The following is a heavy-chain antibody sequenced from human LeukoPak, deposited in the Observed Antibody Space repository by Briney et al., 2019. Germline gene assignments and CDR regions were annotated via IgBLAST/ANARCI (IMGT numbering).Heavy chain of an antibody. V-gene: IGHV4-34*01. CDR3: ARGGARDY. D-gene: IGHD3-16*01. CDR1: GASMNNHY. J-gene: IGHJ4*02. Sequence: SETLSLTCTVSGASMNNHYWSWIRQLPGKGLEWIGEINHSGSTNYSPSLKSRVTISVDTPKNQFSLKLSSVTAADTAVYYCARGGARDYWGQGTLVTVSS. CDR2: INHSGST.